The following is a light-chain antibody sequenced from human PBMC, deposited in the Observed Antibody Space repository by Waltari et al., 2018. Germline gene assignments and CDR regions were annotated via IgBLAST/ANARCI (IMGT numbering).Light chain of an antibody. CDR2: EVS. Sequence: QSALTQSASVSGSPGQSITISCTGTSSDVGSYNLVSWYQQHPGKAPKLMIYEVSKRPSGGSNRFSGSKSGNTASLTISGLQAEDEADYYCCSYAGTSTYVVFGGGTKLTVL. V-gene: IGLV2-23*02. CDR3: CSYAGTSTYVV. CDR1: SSDVGSYNL. J-gene: IGLJ2*01.